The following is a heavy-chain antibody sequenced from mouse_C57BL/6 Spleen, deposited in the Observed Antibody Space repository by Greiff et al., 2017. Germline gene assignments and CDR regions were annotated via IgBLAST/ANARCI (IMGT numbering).Heavy chain of an antibody. CDR2: IDPANGNT. Sequence: VQLQQSVAELVRPGASVKLSCTASGFNIKNTYMHWVQQRPEQGLEWIGRIDPANGNTKYAPKLQGKATITADTATNTAYLQISSLTSEDTAIYYCARWYDGYYKGDAMDYWGQGTSVTVSS. J-gene: IGHJ4*01. CDR3: ARWYDGYYKGDAMDY. D-gene: IGHD2-3*01. V-gene: IGHV14-3*01. CDR1: GFNIKNTY.